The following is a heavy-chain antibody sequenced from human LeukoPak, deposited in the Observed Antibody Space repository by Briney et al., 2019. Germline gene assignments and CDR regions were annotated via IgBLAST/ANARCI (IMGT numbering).Heavy chain of an antibody. CDR2: IRYDGSNK. J-gene: IGHJ4*02. Sequence: GGSLRLSCAASGFTFSSYGMHWVRQAPGKGLEWVAFIRYDGSNKYYADSVKGRFTISRDNAKNSLYLQMNSLRAEDTAVYYCARSWELRGQMGYWGQGTLVTGSS. D-gene: IGHD1-26*01. CDR1: GFTFSSYG. V-gene: IGHV3-30*02. CDR3: ARSWELRGQMGY.